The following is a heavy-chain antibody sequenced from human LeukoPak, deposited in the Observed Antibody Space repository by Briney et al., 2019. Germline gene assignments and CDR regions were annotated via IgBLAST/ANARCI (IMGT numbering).Heavy chain of an antibody. CDR1: GYTFTNYY. Sequence: ASVKVSCKASGYTFTNYYIHWVRQAPGQGLEWMGLINPGGDNTDYAQNFQGRVTMTRDTSTSTVYMRLSSLRSEDTAVYYCARIRDSYNDAYDVWGQGTMATVSS. D-gene: IGHD5-24*01. J-gene: IGHJ3*01. CDR3: ARIRDSYNDAYDV. CDR2: INPGGDNT. V-gene: IGHV1-46*01.